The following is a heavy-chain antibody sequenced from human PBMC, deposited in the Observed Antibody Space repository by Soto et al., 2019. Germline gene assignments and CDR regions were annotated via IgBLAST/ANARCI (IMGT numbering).Heavy chain of an antibody. D-gene: IGHD4-4*01. J-gene: IGHJ6*02. CDR3: ARILTTRVYYYYYGMDG. V-gene: IGHV4-34*01. CDR2: INHSGST. CDR1: GLPFSGYY. Sequence: SATLCLTCAVNGLPFSGYYWMWVRLPPGKGLEWIVEINHSGSTNYNPSLKSRVTISVDTSKNQFSLKLSSVTAADTAVYYWARILTTRVYYYYYGMDGWGQGTTVTISS.